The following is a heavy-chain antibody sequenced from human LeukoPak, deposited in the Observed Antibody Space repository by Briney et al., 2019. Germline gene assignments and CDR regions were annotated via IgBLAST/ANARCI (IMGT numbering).Heavy chain of an antibody. J-gene: IGHJ5*02. CDR2: TYYRSKWYN. CDR1: GDSVSSNSAA. V-gene: IGHV6-1*01. CDR3: ARSPVGAKFWFDP. D-gene: IGHD1-26*01. Sequence: SQTLSLTCAISGDSVSSNSAAWNWIRQSPSRGLEWLGRTYYRSKWYNDYAVSVKSRIPINPNTSKNQFSLNLTSVTAADTAVYYCARSPVGAKFWFDPWGQGTLVTVSS.